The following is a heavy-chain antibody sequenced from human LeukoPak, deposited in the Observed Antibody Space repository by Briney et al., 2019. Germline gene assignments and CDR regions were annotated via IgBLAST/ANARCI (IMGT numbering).Heavy chain of an antibody. D-gene: IGHD3-22*01. CDR3: AKGGASYNHDSRGYRNSHFDF. J-gene: IGHJ4*02. CDR2: ASGSGGTT. CDR1: GFTFDHYA. V-gene: IGHV3-23*01. Sequence: PGGSLRLSCEASGFTFDHYAMTWVRQGPGKGLEWFSVASGSGGTTYYADSVKGRFTISRDNSKNTIYLQMNSLRAEDTAVYYCAKGGASYNHDSRGYRNSHFDFWGQGTLVTVSS.